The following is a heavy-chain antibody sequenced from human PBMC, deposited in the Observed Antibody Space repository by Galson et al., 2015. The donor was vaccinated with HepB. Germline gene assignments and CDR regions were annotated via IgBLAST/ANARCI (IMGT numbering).Heavy chain of an antibody. CDR3: ARGDSGWLGYYFDY. CDR2: INHSGST. CDR1: GGSFSGYY. V-gene: IGHV4-34*01. J-gene: IGHJ4*02. D-gene: IGHD6-19*01. Sequence: ETLSLTCAVYGGSFSGYYRSWIRQPPGKGLEWIGEINHSGSTNYNPSLKSRVTISVDTSKNQFSLKLSSVTAADTAVYYCARGDSGWLGYYFDYWGQGTLVTVSS.